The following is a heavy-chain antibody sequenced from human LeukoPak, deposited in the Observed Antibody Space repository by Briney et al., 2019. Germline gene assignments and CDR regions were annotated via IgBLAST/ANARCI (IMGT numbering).Heavy chain of an antibody. V-gene: IGHV4-59*08. CDR1: GGSISGYN. CDR2: IYYSGST. CDR3: ARVYCGGGSCYYFDQ. Sequence: PSETLSLTCSVSGGSISGYNWNWIRQPPGKGLEWIGYIYYSGSTNYNPSLKSRVTISVDTSKNQFSLKLSSVTAADTAVYYCARVYCGGGSCYYFDQWGQGTLVTVSS. J-gene: IGHJ4*02. D-gene: IGHD2-15*01.